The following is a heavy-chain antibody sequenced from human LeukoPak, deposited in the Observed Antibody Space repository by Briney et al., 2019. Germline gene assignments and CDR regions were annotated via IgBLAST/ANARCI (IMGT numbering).Heavy chain of an antibody. J-gene: IGHJ6*03. CDR2: IYYSGST. CDR3: ARVGYGSGSYYNVFWVGSMAHYYYYMDV. D-gene: IGHD3-10*01. Sequence: SETLSLTCTVSGGSISSSSYYWGWIRQPPGKGLEWIGSIYYSGSTYYNPSLKSRVTISVDTSKNQFSLKLSSVTAADTAVYYCARVGYGSGSYYNVFWVGSMAHYYYYMDVWGKGTTVTVSS. V-gene: IGHV4-39*07. CDR1: GGSISSSSYY.